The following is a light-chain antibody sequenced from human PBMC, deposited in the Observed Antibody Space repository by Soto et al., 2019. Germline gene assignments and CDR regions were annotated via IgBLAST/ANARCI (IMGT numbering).Light chain of an antibody. Sequence: VLTQPHSASGAPGQRVTISCSGSGSNIGTNYVYWYQQLPGTAPKVLIYKNDQRPSGVPDRFSGSKSGTSASLAISGLRSEDEGNFFCAAWDDSLSSVVFGGGTKVTVL. CDR3: AAWDDSLSSVV. J-gene: IGLJ3*02. CDR1: GSNIGTNY. CDR2: KND. V-gene: IGLV1-47*01.